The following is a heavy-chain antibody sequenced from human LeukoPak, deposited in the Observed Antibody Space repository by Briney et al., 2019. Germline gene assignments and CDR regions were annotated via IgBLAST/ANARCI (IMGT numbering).Heavy chain of an antibody. V-gene: IGHV5-51*01. CDR3: ATSESQTRFDF. CDR1: GYTFTTHW. D-gene: IGHD1/OR15-1a*01. Sequence: GESLKISCKGSGYTFTTHWIAWVRQMPGRGLEWMGIIFPGDSDTTYSPSFEGQVTISADKSINTAYLQWSSLKASDTAMYYCATSESQTRFDFWGQGTLVTVSS. J-gene: IGHJ4*02. CDR2: IFPGDSDT.